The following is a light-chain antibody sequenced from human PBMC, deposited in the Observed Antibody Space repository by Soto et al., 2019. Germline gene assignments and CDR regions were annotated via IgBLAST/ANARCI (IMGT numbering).Light chain of an antibody. Sequence: EIVMTQSPATLSVSPCERATLSVSASQSVSSNLAWYQQKPGQSPRLLIYGTSTRATGIPARFSGSGSGTEFTLTISSLQSEDFAVYYCQQRSNWPRLTFGGGTKVDIK. CDR2: GTS. CDR1: QSVSSN. J-gene: IGKJ4*01. CDR3: QQRSNWPRLT. V-gene: IGKV3-15*01.